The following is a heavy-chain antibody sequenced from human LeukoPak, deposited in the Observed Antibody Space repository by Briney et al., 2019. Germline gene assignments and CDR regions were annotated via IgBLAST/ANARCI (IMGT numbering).Heavy chain of an antibody. J-gene: IGHJ4*02. CDR3: ARDSGGYFDRNHFGY. D-gene: IGHD3-9*01. CDR2: ISSSGSTI. V-gene: IGHV3-48*01. CDR1: GFTFTSYN. Sequence: GGSLRLSCAASGFTFTSYNMNWVRQAPGKGLEWISFISSSGSTIYYADSVKGRFTISRDNAKNSLYLQMNSLRAEDTAVYYCARDSGGYFDRNHFGYWGQGTLVTVSS.